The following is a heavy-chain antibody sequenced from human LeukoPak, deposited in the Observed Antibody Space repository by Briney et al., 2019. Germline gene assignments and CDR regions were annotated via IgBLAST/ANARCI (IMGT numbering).Heavy chain of an antibody. CDR3: ATRTQADTHNWFDP. J-gene: IGHJ5*02. D-gene: IGHD6-13*01. Sequence: GASVKVSCKVSGYTLTELSMHWVRQAPGKGLEWMGGFDLEDGETIYAQKFQGRVTMTEDTSTDTAYMELSSLRSEDTAVYYCATRTQADTHNWFDPWGQGTLVTVSS. V-gene: IGHV1-24*01. CDR1: GYTLTELS. CDR2: FDLEDGET.